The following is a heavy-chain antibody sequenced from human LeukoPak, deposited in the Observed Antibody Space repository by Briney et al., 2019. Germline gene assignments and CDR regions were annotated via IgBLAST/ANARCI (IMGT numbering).Heavy chain of an antibody. J-gene: IGHJ5*02. CDR1: GLTISNNW. Sequence: GSLRLSCADSGLTISNNWMSWVRQPPGKGLEWIGEINHSGSTNYNPSLKSRVTISVDTSKNQFSLKLSSVTAADTAVYYCARGQRRITMVRGVTGAWFDPWGQGTLVTVSS. V-gene: IGHV4-4*02. CDR2: INHSGST. CDR3: ARGQRRITMVRGVTGAWFDP. D-gene: IGHD3-10*01.